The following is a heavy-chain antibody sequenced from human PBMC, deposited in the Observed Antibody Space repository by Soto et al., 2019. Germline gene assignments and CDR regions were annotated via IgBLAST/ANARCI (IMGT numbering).Heavy chain of an antibody. Sequence: LCGGSISSGGYYWSWIRQHPGKGLEWIGYIYYSGSTYYNPSLKSRVTISVDTSKNQFSLKLSSVTAADTAVYYCARDTVILGYCSGGSCSFDYWGQGTLVTVSS. D-gene: IGHD2-15*01. V-gene: IGHV4-31*02. J-gene: IGHJ4*02. CDR1: GGSISSGGYY. CDR2: IYYSGST. CDR3: ARDTVILGYCSGGSCSFDY.